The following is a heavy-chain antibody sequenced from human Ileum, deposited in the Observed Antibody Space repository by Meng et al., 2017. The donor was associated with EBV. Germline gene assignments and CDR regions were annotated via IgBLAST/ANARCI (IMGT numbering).Heavy chain of an antibody. CDR1: GGSISGSNW. Sequence: QVLLQGSGPGRVKPSGTLSLTCAVSGGSISGSNWWSWVRQPPGKGLEWIGKIYHSGITIYNPSLKSRVTMSVDNSKNQFSLKLNSMTAADTAVYYCARDPTGGEDHQRVWGQGTLVTVSS. CDR3: ARDPTGGEDHQRV. V-gene: IGHV4-4*02. D-gene: IGHD1-14*01. J-gene: IGHJ4*02. CDR2: IYHSGIT.